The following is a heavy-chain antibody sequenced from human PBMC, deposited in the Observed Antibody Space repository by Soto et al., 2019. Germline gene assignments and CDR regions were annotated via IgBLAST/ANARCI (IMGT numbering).Heavy chain of an antibody. CDR1: GFTLRNYE. J-gene: IGHJ4*02. D-gene: IGHD2-21*01. V-gene: IGHV3-48*03. CDR2: ISGSNNNI. Sequence: GGSLRLSCAASGFTLRNYEMSWVRQAPGKGLEWISSISGSNNNIYYADSVRGRFTISRDNAKNSLYLQMNSLRAEDTASYYCASERLCGADCYFFDNWGQGTQVTVSS. CDR3: ASERLCGADCYFFDN.